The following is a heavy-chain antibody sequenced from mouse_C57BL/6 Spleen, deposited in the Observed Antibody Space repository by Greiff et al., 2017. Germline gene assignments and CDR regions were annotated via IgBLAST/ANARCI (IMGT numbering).Heavy chain of an antibody. Sequence: VQLQQSGPGLVAPSQRLSITCTVSGFSLTSYGVDWVRQSPGKGLEWLGVIWGVGSTNYNSALKSRLSISKDNSKSQVFLKMNSLQTDDTAMYYCASHSSGLYYAMDYCGQGTSVTVSS. J-gene: IGHJ4*01. CDR3: ASHSSGLYYAMDY. D-gene: IGHD3-2*02. V-gene: IGHV2-6*01. CDR2: IWGVGST. CDR1: GFSLTSYG.